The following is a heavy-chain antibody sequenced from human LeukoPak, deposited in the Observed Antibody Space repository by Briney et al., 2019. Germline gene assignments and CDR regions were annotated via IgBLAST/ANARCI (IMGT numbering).Heavy chain of an antibody. J-gene: IGHJ4*02. D-gene: IGHD4-17*01. Sequence: GSLRLSCAASGFTFSSYTMNWVRQAPGKGLEWVSSISSSSSYIYYADSVKGRFTISRDNAKNSLYLQMNSLRAEDTAVYYCARDHRDYGFDYWGQGTLVTVSS. CDR1: GFTFSSYT. CDR3: ARDHRDYGFDY. V-gene: IGHV3-21*01. CDR2: ISSSSSYI.